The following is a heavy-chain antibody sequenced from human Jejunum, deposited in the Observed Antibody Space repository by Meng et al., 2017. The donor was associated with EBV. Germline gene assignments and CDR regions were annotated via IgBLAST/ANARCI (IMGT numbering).Heavy chain of an antibody. CDR3: ASRPGFNIGPFDY. V-gene: IGHV1-3*01. CDR1: GYTFTNYP. CDR2: INPGNGET. D-gene: IGHD3/OR15-3a*01. Sequence: QVQLVQSGAGVKKPGASVKLSCKASGYTFTNYPIHWVRQAPGQRPEWMGCINPGNGETEFSQKFQDRVTITRDTSATTAYMELTSLRSEDTAVYYCASRPGFNIGPFDYWGQGTLVTVSS. J-gene: IGHJ4*02.